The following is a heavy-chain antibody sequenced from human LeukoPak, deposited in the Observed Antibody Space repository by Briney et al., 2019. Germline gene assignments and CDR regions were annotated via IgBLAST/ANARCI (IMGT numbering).Heavy chain of an antibody. V-gene: IGHV3-53*01. CDR3: AREEDTVKAFGP. D-gene: IGHD4-17*01. Sequence: GGSLRLSCAASGFTVSSSYMNWVRQAPGKGLEWVSIIYAGGSTYYAGSVEGRFTISRDNSKNTLYLQMNSLRAEDTAVYYCAREEDTVKAFGPWGQGTLVTVSS. J-gene: IGHJ5*02. CDR1: GFTVSSSY. CDR2: IYAGGST.